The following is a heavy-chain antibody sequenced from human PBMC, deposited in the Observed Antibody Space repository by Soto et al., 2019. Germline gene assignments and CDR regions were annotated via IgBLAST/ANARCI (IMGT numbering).Heavy chain of an antibody. J-gene: IGHJ3*02. Sequence: PGGSLRLSCAASGFTFNNYAMTWVRQAPGKGLEWVSAIGTAGDTYYPGSVKGRFTISRENAKNSLYLQMNSLRAGDTAVYYCARGPRRDSSGWYRVGGAFDIWGQGTMVSVSS. CDR2: IGTAGDT. D-gene: IGHD6-19*01. CDR1: GFTFNNYA. V-gene: IGHV3-13*01. CDR3: ARGPRRDSSGWYRVGGAFDI.